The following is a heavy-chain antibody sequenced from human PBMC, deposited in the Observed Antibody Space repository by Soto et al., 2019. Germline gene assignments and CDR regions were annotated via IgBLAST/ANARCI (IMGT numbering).Heavy chain of an antibody. V-gene: IGHV1-69*12. CDR3: ASDAGRHSYDVTGYYFDY. CDR1: GGTFSNYA. J-gene: IGHJ4*02. CDR2: IIPMFRTP. Sequence: QVQLVQSGAEVKKPGSSVKVSCKASGGTFSNYAITWVRQAPGQGLEWMGGIIPMFRTPNYAQKFQGRVTITAVESTSTAYMELNSLTSEDTAMDYCASDAGRHSYDVTGYYFDYWGQGTLVTVSS. D-gene: IGHD3-9*01.